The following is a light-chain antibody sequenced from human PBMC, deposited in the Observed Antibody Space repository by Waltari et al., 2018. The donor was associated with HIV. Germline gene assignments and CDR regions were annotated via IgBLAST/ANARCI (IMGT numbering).Light chain of an antibody. Sequence: DIVMTQTTLSLSVTPRHQAYISYNSIPSLMHSDGNTYLYWYLQKPGQPPQLLIYEVSNRFSGVPDRFSGSGSGTDFTLKISRVEAEDVGVYYCMQSIQLPYTFGQGTKLEIK. J-gene: IGKJ2*01. V-gene: IGKV2D-29*01. CDR2: EVS. CDR1: PSLMHSDGNTY. CDR3: MQSIQLPYT.